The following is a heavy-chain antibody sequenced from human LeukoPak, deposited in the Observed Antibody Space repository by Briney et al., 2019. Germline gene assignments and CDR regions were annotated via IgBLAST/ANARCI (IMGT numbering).Heavy chain of an antibody. Sequence: GGSLRLSCAASGFTFDDYAMHWVRQAPGKGLEWVSGISWNSGSIGYADSVKGRFTISRDNAKNSLYLQMNSLRAEDTALYYCAKGSFSSGWYIFDYWGQGTLVTVSS. CDR3: AKGSFSSGWYIFDY. CDR1: GFTFDDYA. CDR2: ISWNSGSI. D-gene: IGHD6-19*01. V-gene: IGHV3-9*01. J-gene: IGHJ4*02.